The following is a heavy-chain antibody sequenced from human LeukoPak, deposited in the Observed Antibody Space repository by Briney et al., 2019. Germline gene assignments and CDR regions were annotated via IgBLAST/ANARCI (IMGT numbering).Heavy chain of an antibody. CDR1: GFTFDDYG. D-gene: IGHD2-2*02. CDR3: AREGELGGYCSSTSCYTFDY. CDR2: INWNGGST. Sequence: GGSLRLSCAASGFTFDDYGMSWVRQAPGKGLEWVSGINWNGGSTGYADSVKSRFTISRDNAKNSLYLQMNSLRAEDTALYYCAREGELGGYCSSTSCYTFDYWGQGTLVTVSS. J-gene: IGHJ4*02. V-gene: IGHV3-20*04.